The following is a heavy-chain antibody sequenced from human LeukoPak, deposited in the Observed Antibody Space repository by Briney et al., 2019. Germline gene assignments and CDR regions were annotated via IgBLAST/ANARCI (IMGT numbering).Heavy chain of an antibody. Sequence: GGSLRLSCAASGFTFSSYAMSWVRQMPGKGLEWMGIIYPGDSDTRYSPSFQGQVTISADKSISTAYLQWSSLKASDTAMYYCATGFCSSTSCDYFDYWGQGTLVTVSS. V-gene: IGHV5-51*01. D-gene: IGHD2-2*01. J-gene: IGHJ4*02. CDR1: GFTFSSYA. CDR3: ATGFCSSTSCDYFDY. CDR2: IYPGDSDT.